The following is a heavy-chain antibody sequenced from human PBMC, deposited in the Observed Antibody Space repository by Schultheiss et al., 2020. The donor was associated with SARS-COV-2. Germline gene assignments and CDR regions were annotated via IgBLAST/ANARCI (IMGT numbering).Heavy chain of an antibody. CDR3: AREGLPDY. CDR1: GGSFSGYY. CDR2: VDHSGST. D-gene: IGHD5-18*01. V-gene: IGHV4-34*01. J-gene: IGHJ4*02. Sequence: SETLSLTCAVYGGSFSGYYWNWIRQPPGKGLEWIGEVDHSGSTNYNPSLKSRVTISVDTSKNQFSLKLSSVTAADTAVYYCAREGLPDYWGQGTLVTVSS.